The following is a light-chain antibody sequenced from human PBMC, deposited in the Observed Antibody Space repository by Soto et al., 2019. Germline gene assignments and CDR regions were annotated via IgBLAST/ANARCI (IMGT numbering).Light chain of an antibody. V-gene: IGKV1-5*01. J-gene: IGKJ5*01. CDR1: QSISSW. CDR2: DAS. CDR3: QQYDDLPIN. Sequence: DIKRTQSPSNLSASVGDRVTLTCRASQSISSWLAWYQQKPGKAPKLLIYDASNLETGVPSRFSGSGSGTHFTFTISSLQPEDIATYYCQQYDDLPINFGQGTRLEIK.